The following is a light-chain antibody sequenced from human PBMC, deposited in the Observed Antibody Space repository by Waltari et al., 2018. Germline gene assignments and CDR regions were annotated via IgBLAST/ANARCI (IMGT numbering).Light chain of an antibody. J-gene: IGKJ1*01. CDR3: QQSYSIPLT. V-gene: IGKV3D-15*01. Sequence: EVVMTQSPATLSVSPGERVSLSCRASQSAKTSLAWYQQTPGQAPRLLIYRASTRAAGVPDRFSGSGSGTDFTLTISSLQPEDFATYYCQQSYSIPLTFGQGTKVEIK. CDR2: RAS. CDR1: QSAKTS.